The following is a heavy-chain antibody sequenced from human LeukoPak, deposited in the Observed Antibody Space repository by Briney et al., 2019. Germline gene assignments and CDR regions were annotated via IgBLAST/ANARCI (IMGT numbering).Heavy chain of an antibody. CDR3: ARAYYGSGSYSDMDV. Sequence: ASVTVSCKASGYTFTSYYMHWVRQAPGQGLEWMGIINPSGGSTSYAQKFQGRVTMTRDTSTSTVYMELSSPRSEDTAVYYCARAYYGSGSYSDMDVWGQGTTVTVSS. V-gene: IGHV1-46*01. CDR2: INPSGGST. D-gene: IGHD3-10*01. CDR1: GYTFTSYY. J-gene: IGHJ6*02.